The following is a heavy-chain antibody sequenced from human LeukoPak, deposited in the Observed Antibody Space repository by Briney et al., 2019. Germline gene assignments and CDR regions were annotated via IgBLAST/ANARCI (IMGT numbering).Heavy chain of an antibody. CDR1: GDHTTGSSYY. CDR3: ARQYYDSTAYYYFDY. D-gene: IGHD3-22*01. CDR2: MYYSGST. J-gene: IGHJ4*02. Sequence: SETLPHTRTVSGDHTTGSSYYRVWIRQPPGKGLEWIGNMYYSGSTYSNPSLKSRVTMSADTSKNQFSLKLSSVSAADTAVYYCARQYYDSTAYYYFDYWGQGTLVSVSS. V-gene: IGHV4-39*01.